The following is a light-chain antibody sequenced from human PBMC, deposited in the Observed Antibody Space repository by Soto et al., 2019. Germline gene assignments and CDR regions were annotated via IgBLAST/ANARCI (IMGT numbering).Light chain of an antibody. V-gene: IGKV1-39*01. CDR1: QSISIY. Sequence: DIQVTQSPSSLSASVGDRVTITCRTSQSISIYLNWYQQKPGKAPRVLVYAASTLQSGVPSRFTGSGSGTDFTLTISSLQPEDIATYYCQQANSFPLTFGGGTKVEIK. CDR3: QQANSFPLT. CDR2: AAS. J-gene: IGKJ4*01.